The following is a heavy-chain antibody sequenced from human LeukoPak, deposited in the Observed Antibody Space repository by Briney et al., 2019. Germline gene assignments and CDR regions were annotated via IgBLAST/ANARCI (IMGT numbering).Heavy chain of an antibody. CDR1: GGSISSYY. CDR3: ARFTPQGYGWGGYNRFGP. Sequence: SETLSLTCTVSGGSISSYYWNWIRQPPGKGLEWIGYIYYSGSTNYNPSLKSRVTISLDTSKNQFSLNLTSVTAADTAVYYCARFTPQGYGWGGYNRFGPWGQGTLVTVSS. J-gene: IGHJ5*02. D-gene: IGHD3-16*01. CDR2: IYYSGST. V-gene: IGHV4-59*01.